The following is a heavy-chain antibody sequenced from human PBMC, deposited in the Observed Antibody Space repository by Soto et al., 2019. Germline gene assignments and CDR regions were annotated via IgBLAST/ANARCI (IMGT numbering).Heavy chain of an antibody. Sequence: QLSESGGNWLQPGRSLTLSCAASGFTLPSYAMTWVRQPPGKGLEWVSSMNGAATSASYADSVKGRFTISRDTYKNTEYLEMNTLRPEDTAVYYCARGGADHYNFGMDVWGQGTTVIVSS. CDR2: MNGAATSA. CDR3: ARGGADHYNFGMDV. V-gene: IGHV3-23*05. D-gene: IGHD3-10*01. J-gene: IGHJ6*02. CDR1: GFTLPSYA.